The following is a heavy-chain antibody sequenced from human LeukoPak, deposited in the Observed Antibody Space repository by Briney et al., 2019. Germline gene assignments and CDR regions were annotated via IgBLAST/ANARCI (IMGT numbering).Heavy chain of an antibody. CDR2: IIGSGSST. J-gene: IGHJ5*02. CDR1: GFTFSSYG. V-gene: IGHV3-23*01. CDR3: ARWYYYETSGLYYGSFDN. D-gene: IGHD3-22*01. Sequence: GGTLRLSCAASGFTFSSYGMSWVRQAPGKGLQWVSVIIGSGSSTYYADSVKGRFTISRDNARNTLYLQMNSLRAEDAAVYYCARWYYYETSGLYYGSFDNWGQGTLVTVSS.